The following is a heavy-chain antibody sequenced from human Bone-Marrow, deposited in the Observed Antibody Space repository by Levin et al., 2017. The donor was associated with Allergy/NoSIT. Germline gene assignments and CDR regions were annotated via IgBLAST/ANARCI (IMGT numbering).Heavy chain of an antibody. CDR2: LSWSSGSI. J-gene: IGHJ2*01. CDR3: AKGRGRSVLFWSFDL. D-gene: IGHD4/OR15-4a*01. V-gene: IGHV3-9*01. CDR1: GFTFDDYA. Sequence: SLKISCAASGFTFDDYAMHWVRQAPGKGPEWVSGLSWSSGSIGYADSVKGRFTISRDNAKNSLYLQMNSLRAEDTALYYCAKGRGRSVLFWSFDLWGRGTLVSVSS.